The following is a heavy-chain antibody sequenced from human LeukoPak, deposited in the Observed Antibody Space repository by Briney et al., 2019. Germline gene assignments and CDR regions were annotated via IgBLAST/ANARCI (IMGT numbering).Heavy chain of an antibody. V-gene: IGHV3-30*18. J-gene: IGHJ4*02. CDR3: VKNRVVFNWNYAYYFDS. Sequence: PGGSLRLSCAASGFTFSSYGMSWVRQAPGKGLEWMTIISYDGSNQYYADSVKGRFTISRDNSKNTLYLQMNSLRAEDTAVYYCVKNRVVFNWNYAYYFDSWGQGTLVTVSS. CDR2: ISYDGSNQ. CDR1: GFTFSSYG. D-gene: IGHD1-7*01.